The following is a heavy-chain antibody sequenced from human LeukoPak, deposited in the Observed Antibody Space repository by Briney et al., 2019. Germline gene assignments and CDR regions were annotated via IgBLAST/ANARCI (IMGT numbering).Heavy chain of an antibody. Sequence: GGSLRLSCAASGFTFSRYSMHWVRQAPGKGLEWVSSISNSSSFIYYADSVKGRFTISRDNAKNSLYLQMNSLRAEDTAVYYCARDPPLGSCSTISCPHLDYWGQGTLVTVSS. J-gene: IGHJ4*02. V-gene: IGHV3-21*01. CDR3: ARDPPLGSCSTISCPHLDY. CDR1: GFTFSRYS. CDR2: ISNSSSFI. D-gene: IGHD2-2*01.